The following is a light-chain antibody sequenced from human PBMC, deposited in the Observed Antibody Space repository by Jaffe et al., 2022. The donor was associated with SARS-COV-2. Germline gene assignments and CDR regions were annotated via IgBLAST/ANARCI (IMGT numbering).Light chain of an antibody. CDR3: SSYAGNSNYV. V-gene: IGLV2-8*01. CDR2: EVN. J-gene: IGLJ1*01. CDR1: SSDIGGYNY. Sequence: QSALTQPPSASGSPGQSVTISCTGTSSDIGGYNYVSWYQQHPGKAPKFIIYEVNKRPSGVPDRFSGSKSGNTASLTVSGLLAEDEADYYCSSYAGNSNYVFGTGTKVTVL.